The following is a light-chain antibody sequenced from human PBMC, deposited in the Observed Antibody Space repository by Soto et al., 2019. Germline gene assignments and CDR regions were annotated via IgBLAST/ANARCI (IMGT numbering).Light chain of an antibody. CDR2: EVV. Sequence: QSVLTQPPSASGSPGQSVTISCTGTKSDIGVYDFVSWYQHHPGKAPRLIIYEVVQRPSGVPDRFSGSKSGNTASLTVSGLQAADEAYYFCKSYAGSNTYVFGSGTNVTVL. V-gene: IGLV2-8*01. CDR1: KSDIGVYDF. J-gene: IGLJ1*01. CDR3: KSYAGSNTYV.